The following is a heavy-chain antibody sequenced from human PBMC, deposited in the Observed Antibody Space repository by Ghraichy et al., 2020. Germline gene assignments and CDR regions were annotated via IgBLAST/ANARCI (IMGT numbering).Heavy chain of an antibody. J-gene: IGHJ3*02. CDR1: GGTFSSYA. CDR2: IIPIFGTA. D-gene: IGHD6-13*01. Sequence: SVKVSCKASGGTFSSYAISWVRQAPGQGLEWMGGIIPIFGTANYAQKFQGRVTITADESTSTAYMELSSLRSEDTAVYYCARGIGAAAAVLAPFDIWGQGTMVTVSS. V-gene: IGHV1-69*13. CDR3: ARGIGAAAAVLAPFDI.